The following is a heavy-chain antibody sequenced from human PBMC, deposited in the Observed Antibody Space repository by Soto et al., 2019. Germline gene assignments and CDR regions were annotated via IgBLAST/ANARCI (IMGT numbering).Heavy chain of an antibody. CDR2: MSIGGEKT. V-gene: IGHV3-23*01. CDR1: GFSFSDYS. D-gene: IGHD1-1*01. J-gene: IGHJ4*02. Sequence: EVQVFESGGGLVQPGGSLRLSCAASGFSFSDYSMAWVRQTPEKGLEWVSGMSIGGEKTFYIDSVKGRFIVSRDSFRDTVYFQMNRLRVEDTAVYYCARWNGYGDLWGQGTLVTVSS. CDR3: ARWNGYGDL.